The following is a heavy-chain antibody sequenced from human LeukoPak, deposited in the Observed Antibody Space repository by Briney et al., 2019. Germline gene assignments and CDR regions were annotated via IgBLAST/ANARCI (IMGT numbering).Heavy chain of an antibody. CDR2: IKEDGTQK. CDR3: AKTGERDY. Sequence: GGSLRLSCAASGFTFNKSWMSWVRQAPGKGPEWVANIKEDGTQKYYVDSVRGRFTISRDNAENSLYLQMNSLRDEDTAVYYCAKTGERDYWGRGTLVTVST. V-gene: IGHV3-7*01. J-gene: IGHJ4*02. D-gene: IGHD7-27*01. CDR1: GFTFNKSW.